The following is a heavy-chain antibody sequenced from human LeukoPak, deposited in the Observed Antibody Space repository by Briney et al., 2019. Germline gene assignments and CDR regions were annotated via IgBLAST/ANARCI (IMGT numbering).Heavy chain of an antibody. Sequence: GGSLRLSCAASGFTFSSYEMNWVRQAPGKGLEWVSYISSSGSTIYYADSLKGRFTISRDNAKNSLYLQMNSLRAEDTAVYYCARAHYYDSSGLDFWGQGTLVTVSS. J-gene: IGHJ4*02. D-gene: IGHD3-22*01. CDR2: ISSSGSTI. CDR1: GFTFSSYE. CDR3: ARAHYYDSSGLDF. V-gene: IGHV3-48*03.